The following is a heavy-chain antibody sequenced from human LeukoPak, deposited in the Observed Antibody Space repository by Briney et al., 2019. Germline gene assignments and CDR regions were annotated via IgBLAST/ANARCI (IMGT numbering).Heavy chain of an antibody. D-gene: IGHD3-10*01. J-gene: IGHJ4*02. CDR1: GFTFSSYW. CDR3: ARDPSDYYGSGSYALHYFDY. V-gene: IGHV3-7*01. CDR2: IKQDESEK. Sequence: GGSLRLSCAASGFTFSSYWMSWVRQAPGKGLEWVANIKQDESEKYYVDSVKGRFTISRDNAKNSLYLQMNSLRAEDTAVYYCARDPSDYYGSGSYALHYFDYWGQGTLVTVSS.